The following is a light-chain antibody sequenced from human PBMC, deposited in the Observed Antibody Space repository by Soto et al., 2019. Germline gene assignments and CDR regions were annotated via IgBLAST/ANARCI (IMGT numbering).Light chain of an antibody. Sequence: QSALTQPASVSGSPGQSITISCTGSSSDVGGYDYVSWYQQHPGKAPKLMVYDVTVRPSGVSNRFSGSKSGNTASLTISGLQAEDEADYYCSSYTGAGTLGVFRGGTKLTVL. CDR3: SSYTGAGTLGV. V-gene: IGLV2-14*01. CDR2: DVT. CDR1: SSDVGGYDY. J-gene: IGLJ2*01.